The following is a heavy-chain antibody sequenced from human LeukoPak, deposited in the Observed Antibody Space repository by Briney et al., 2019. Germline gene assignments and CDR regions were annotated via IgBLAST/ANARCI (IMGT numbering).Heavy chain of an antibody. CDR1: GYTFTGYY. J-gene: IGHJ5*02. CDR2: INPNSGGT. Sequence: GVSVKVSCKASGYTFTGYYMHWVRQAPGQGLEWMGWINPNSGGTNYAQKFQGRVTMTRDTSISTAYMELSRLRSDDTAVYYCARGASGVYTVTTSWFDPWGQGTLVTVSS. CDR3: ARGASGVYTVTTSWFDP. D-gene: IGHD4-17*01. V-gene: IGHV1-2*02.